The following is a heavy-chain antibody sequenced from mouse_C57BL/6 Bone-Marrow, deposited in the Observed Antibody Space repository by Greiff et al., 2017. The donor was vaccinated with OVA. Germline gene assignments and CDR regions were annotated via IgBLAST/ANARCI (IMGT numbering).Heavy chain of an antibody. CDR3: ARKGVYYSNYGGGFAMDY. CDR1: GFSLTSYG. Sequence: VKLMESGPGLVQPSQSLSITCTVSGFSLTSYGVHWVRQSPGKGLEWLGVIWSGGSTDYNAAFISRLSISKDNSKSQVFFKMNSLQADDTAIYYCARKGVYYSNYGGGFAMDYWGQGTSVTVSS. D-gene: IGHD2-5*01. V-gene: IGHV2-2*01. CDR2: IWSGGST. J-gene: IGHJ4*01.